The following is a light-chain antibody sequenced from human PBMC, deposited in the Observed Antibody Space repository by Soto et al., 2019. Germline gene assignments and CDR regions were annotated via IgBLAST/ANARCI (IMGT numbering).Light chain of an antibody. CDR1: QSISSY. Sequence: QSPSSLSASVGDRVTITCRASQSISSYLNWYQQKPGKAPKLLIYAASSLQSGVPSRFSGSGSGTDFTLTISSLQPEDFATYYCQQSYSTMYTFGQGTRLEIK. J-gene: IGKJ5*01. V-gene: IGKV1-39*01. CDR2: AAS. CDR3: QQSYSTMYT.